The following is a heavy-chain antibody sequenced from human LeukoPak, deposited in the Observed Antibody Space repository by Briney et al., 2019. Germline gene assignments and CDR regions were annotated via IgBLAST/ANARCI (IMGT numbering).Heavy chain of an antibody. J-gene: IGHJ4*02. CDR1: GGSISSGGYY. CDR2: IYYSGST. CDR3: AREDGYSPSTDY. D-gene: IGHD5-24*01. V-gene: IGHV4-31*03. Sequence: SQTLSLTCTVSGGSISSGGYYWSWIRQHPGKRLECIGYIYYSGSTYYNPSLKSRVTISVDTSKNQFSLKLSSVTAADTAVYYCAREDGYSPSTDYWGQGTLVTVSS.